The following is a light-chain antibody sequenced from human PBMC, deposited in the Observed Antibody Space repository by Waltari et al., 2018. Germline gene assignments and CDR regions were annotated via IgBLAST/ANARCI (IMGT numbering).Light chain of an antibody. CDR1: RSNIGAGND. CDR3: QSYDSSLSGAWV. J-gene: IGLJ3*02. Sequence: QSVLTQPPSVSGAPGPRVTISCTGSRSNIGAGNDIRWNQHLPVTAPKLLLYADNKRPSGVPDLFSGSKSGTAASLAITGRQAEDEADYYCQSYDSSLSGAWVFGGGTKLTVL. V-gene: IGLV1-40*01. CDR2: ADN.